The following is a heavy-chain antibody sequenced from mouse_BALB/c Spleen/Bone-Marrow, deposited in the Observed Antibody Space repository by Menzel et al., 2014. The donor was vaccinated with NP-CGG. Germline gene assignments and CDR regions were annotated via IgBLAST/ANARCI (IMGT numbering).Heavy chain of an antibody. CDR1: GFTFSSYD. Sequence: EVQLVESGGVLVQPGGSLKPSCAASGFTFSSYDMSWVRQTPDKRLELVAAINTNGGTTYYPDSVKGRFTISRDNAKSTLYLQMSSLKSADTAIYYCARNRYDWFAYWGQGTLVTVSA. V-gene: IGHV5-6-3*01. CDR3: ARNRYDWFAY. D-gene: IGHD2-14*01. CDR2: INTNGGTT. J-gene: IGHJ3*01.